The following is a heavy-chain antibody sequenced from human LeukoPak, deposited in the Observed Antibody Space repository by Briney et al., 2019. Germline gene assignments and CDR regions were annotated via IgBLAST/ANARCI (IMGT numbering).Heavy chain of an antibody. CDR2: ISSSRSYI. CDR1: GFTFSSYS. Sequence: PGGSLRLSCAASGFTFSSYSMNWVRQALGKGLEWVSSISSSRSYIYYADSVKGRFTISRDNAKNSLYLQMNSLRAEDTAIYYCARVSYVRGVTVYYFDHWGQGTLVTVSS. D-gene: IGHD3-10*02. J-gene: IGHJ4*02. V-gene: IGHV3-21*01. CDR3: ARVSYVRGVTVYYFDH.